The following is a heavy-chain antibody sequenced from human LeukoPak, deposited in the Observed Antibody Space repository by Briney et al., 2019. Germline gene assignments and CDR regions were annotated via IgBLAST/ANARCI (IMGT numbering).Heavy chain of an antibody. D-gene: IGHD6-13*01. V-gene: IGHV3-74*01. CDR3: GRESVAAGLGH. CDR1: GFTFSSYW. CDR2: IKYDGIER. J-gene: IGHJ4*02. Sequence: GGSLRLSCEASGFTFSSYWMHWVRQAPGKGLVWVARIKYDGIERGYADSVKGRFTISRDNAKNTLYLQMNSLRAEDTAVYYCGRESVAAGLGHWGQGTLVTVST.